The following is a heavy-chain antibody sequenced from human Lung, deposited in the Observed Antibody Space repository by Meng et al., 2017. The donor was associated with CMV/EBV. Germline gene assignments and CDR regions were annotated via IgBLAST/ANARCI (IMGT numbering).Heavy chain of an antibody. CDR3: ARGTGYCSSTSCYPFDP. D-gene: IGHD2-2*01. V-gene: IGHV4-61*01. J-gene: IGHJ5*02. CDR1: GSVSSASYY. Sequence: GSVSSASYYWSWIRQPPGKGLEWIAYVYYGGGTNYNPSLKSRVTISVDTSKNQFSLKLSSVTAADTAVYYCARGTGYCSSTSCYPFDPWGQGPWSPSPQ. CDR2: VYYGGGT.